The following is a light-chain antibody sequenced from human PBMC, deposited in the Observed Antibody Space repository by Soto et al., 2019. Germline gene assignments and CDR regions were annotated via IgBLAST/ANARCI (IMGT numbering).Light chain of an antibody. CDR2: AAS. V-gene: IGKV1-27*01. Sequence: DIQMTQSPSPLSVSTXGGVAITCRASQAISNSLAWYQQKPGKPSQLVIYAASTLQSGVSSRFSGSGSGTDSTLTISGLQPEDLATYYCQSYNTARPTFGQGTRLEIK. J-gene: IGKJ5*01. CDR3: QSYNTARPT. CDR1: QAISNS.